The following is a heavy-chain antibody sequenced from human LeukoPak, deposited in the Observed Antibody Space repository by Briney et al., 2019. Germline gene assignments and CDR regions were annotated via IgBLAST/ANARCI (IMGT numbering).Heavy chain of an antibody. Sequence: PGGSLRLSCSASGFTFSSYAMSWVRQAPGKGLEWVSTISSSAGNTYYAASVKGRFTISRDNSKNTLYVQMNSLRAEDTAVYYCAKRGHSSSSGAPDFDYWGQGTLVTVSS. CDR1: GFTFSSYA. CDR3: AKRGHSSSSGAPDFDY. D-gene: IGHD6-6*01. CDR2: ISSSAGNT. J-gene: IGHJ4*02. V-gene: IGHV3-23*01.